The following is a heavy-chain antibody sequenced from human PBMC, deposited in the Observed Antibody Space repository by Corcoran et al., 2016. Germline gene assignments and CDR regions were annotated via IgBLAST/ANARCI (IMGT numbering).Heavy chain of an antibody. V-gene: IGHV1-3*01. D-gene: IGHD2-15*01. CDR1: GYTFTSYA. CDR3: ARDDLTVVGPNDY. Sequence: QVQLVQSGAEVKKPGASVKVSCKASGYTFTSYAMHWVCQAPGQRLEWMGWINAGNGNTKYSQKFQGRVTITRDTSASTAYMELSSLRSEDTAVYYCARDDLTVVGPNDYWGQGTLVTVSS. J-gene: IGHJ4*02. CDR2: INAGNGNT.